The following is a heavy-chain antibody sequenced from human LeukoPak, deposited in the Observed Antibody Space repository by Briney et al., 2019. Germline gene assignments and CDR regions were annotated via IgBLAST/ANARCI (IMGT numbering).Heavy chain of an antibody. J-gene: IGHJ4*02. CDR1: GGSFSGYY. CDR2: INHSGST. D-gene: IGHD3-22*01. V-gene: IGHV4-34*01. Sequence: PSETLSLTCAVYGGSFSGYYWSWIRQPPGKGLEWIGEINHSGSTNYNPSLKSRVTISVDTSKNQFSLKLSSVTAADTAVYYCAKGGGYLLEPLYYFDYWGQGTLVTVSS. CDR3: AKGGGYLLEPLYYFDY.